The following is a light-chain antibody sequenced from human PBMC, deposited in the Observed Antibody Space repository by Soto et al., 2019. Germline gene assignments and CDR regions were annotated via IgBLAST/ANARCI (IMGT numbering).Light chain of an antibody. CDR3: QTWDTDIVV. J-gene: IGLJ2*01. V-gene: IGLV4-69*01. CDR2: LNSDGSH. CDR1: SGHSSYA. Sequence: QSVLTQSPSASASLGASVKLTCTLSSGHSSYAIAWHQQQAEKGPRFLMKLNSDGSHSKGDGIPDRFSGSSSGAERYLTISSLQSEDDADYYCQTWDTDIVVFGGGTKLTVL.